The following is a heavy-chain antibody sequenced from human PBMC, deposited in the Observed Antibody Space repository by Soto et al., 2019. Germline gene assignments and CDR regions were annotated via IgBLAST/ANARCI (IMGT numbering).Heavy chain of an antibody. Sequence: PGGSLRISCAASGFTFTNAWVKWGRQAPGKGLEWVGRIKSKNDGGTTDYAAPVKGRFTISRDNSENPVYLQMNSLKTEDTAVYYCAADLPNWGAYAFDYWGQGTLVTVSS. CDR3: AADLPNWGAYAFDY. CDR1: GFTFTNAW. V-gene: IGHV3-15*07. D-gene: IGHD7-27*01. J-gene: IGHJ4*02. CDR2: IKSKNDGGTT.